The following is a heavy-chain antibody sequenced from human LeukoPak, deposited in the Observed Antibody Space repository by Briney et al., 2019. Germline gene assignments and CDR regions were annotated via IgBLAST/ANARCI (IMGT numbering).Heavy chain of an antibody. CDR2: IRYDGSNK. CDR3: ASRWPYEDY. Sequence: GGSLRLSCAASGFTFSSYGMHWVRQAPGKGLEWVAFIRYDGSNKYYADSVKGRFTISRDNAKNSLYLQMNSLRAGDTAVYYCASRWPYEDYWGQGTLVTVSS. CDR1: GFTFSSYG. D-gene: IGHD4-23*01. J-gene: IGHJ4*02. V-gene: IGHV3-30*02.